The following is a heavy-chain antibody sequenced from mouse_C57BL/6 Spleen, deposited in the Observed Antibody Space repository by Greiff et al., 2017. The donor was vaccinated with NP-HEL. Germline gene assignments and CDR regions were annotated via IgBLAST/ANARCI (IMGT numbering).Heavy chain of an antibody. D-gene: IGHD1-1*01. V-gene: IGHV1-81*01. J-gene: IGHJ4*01. CDR2: IYPRSGNT. CDR1: GYTFTSYG. CDR3: ARGITTVVATDYAMDY. Sequence: LVESGAELARPGASVKLSCKASGYTFTSYGISWVKQRTGQGLEWIGEIYPRSGNTYYNEKFKGKATLTADKSSSTAYMELRSLTSEDSAVYFCARGITTVVATDYAMDYWGQGTSVTVSS.